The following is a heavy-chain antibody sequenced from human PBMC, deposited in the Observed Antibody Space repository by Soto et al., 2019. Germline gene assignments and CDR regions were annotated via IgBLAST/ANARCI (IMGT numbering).Heavy chain of an antibody. CDR1: GYTFTSYD. CDR2: MNPNSGNT. Sequence: ASVKVSCKASGYTFTSYDINWVRQATGQGLEWMGWMNPNSGNTGYAQKFQGRVTMTRNTSISTAYMELSSLRSEDTAVYYCARDSTYDFWSGNYYYYYMDVWGKGTTVTVSS. D-gene: IGHD3-3*01. J-gene: IGHJ6*03. CDR3: ARDSTYDFWSGNYYYYYMDV. V-gene: IGHV1-8*01.